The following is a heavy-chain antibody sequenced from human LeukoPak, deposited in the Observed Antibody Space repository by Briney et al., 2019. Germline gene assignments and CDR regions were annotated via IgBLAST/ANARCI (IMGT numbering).Heavy chain of an antibody. D-gene: IGHD2-15*01. V-gene: IGHV3-23*01. J-gene: IGHJ3*02. CDR3: AKVRLALFCSGGSCLFDAFDI. CDR1: GFTFSSYA. Sequence: GGSLRLSCAASGFTFSSYAMNWVRQAPGKGLEWVSGISGSGGSTYCADSVKGRFTISRDNSKNTLYLQMNSLRAEDTAVYYCAKVRLALFCSGGSCLFDAFDIWGQGTMVTVSS. CDR2: ISGSGGST.